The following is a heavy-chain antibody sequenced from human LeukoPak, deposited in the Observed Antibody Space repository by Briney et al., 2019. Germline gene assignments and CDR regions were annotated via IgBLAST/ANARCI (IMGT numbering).Heavy chain of an antibody. CDR3: AKSHYSSGWDAFDY. Sequence: GGSLRLSCAASGFTFSSYSMNWVRQAPGKGLEWVSGISWNSGSIGYADSVKGRFTISRDNAKNSLYLQMNSLRAEDTALYYCAKSHYSSGWDAFDYWGQGTLVTVSS. D-gene: IGHD6-19*01. J-gene: IGHJ4*02. CDR2: ISWNSGSI. CDR1: GFTFSSYS. V-gene: IGHV3-9*01.